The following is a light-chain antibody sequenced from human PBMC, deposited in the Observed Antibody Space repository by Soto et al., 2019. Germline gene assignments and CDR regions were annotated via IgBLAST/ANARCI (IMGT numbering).Light chain of an antibody. J-gene: IGKJ1*01. Sequence: DIQRTQSPSSLAASVGDRVTITCRASQGIIDYLAWYQQKPGKAPKLLIYAASTLQSGVPSRFSGSGAGTDFTLTISSLQPEDVATYYCQQYNSAPRTFGQGTKVEIK. CDR3: QQYNSAPRT. CDR1: QGIIDY. V-gene: IGKV1-27*01. CDR2: AAS.